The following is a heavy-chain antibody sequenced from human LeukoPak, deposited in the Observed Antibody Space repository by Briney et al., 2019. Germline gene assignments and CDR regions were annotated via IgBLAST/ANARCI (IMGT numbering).Heavy chain of an antibody. CDR3: AKNHYDFWSGYYGY. D-gene: IGHD3-3*01. V-gene: IGHV3-30-3*02. CDR1: GFTFSSYA. CDR2: ISYDGSNK. J-gene: IGHJ4*02. Sequence: GGSLRLSCAASGFTFSSYAMHWVRQAPGKGLEWVAVISYDGSNKYYADSVKGRFTISRDNSKNTLYLQMNSLRAEDTAVYYCAKNHYDFWSGYYGYWGQGTLVTVSS.